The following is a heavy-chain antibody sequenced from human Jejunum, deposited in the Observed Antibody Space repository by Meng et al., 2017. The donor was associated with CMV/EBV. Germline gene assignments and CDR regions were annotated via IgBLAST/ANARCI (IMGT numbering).Heavy chain of an antibody. CDR2: IIPVFDKT. CDR3: AGGLGGTIDY. D-gene: IGHD1-26*01. V-gene: IGHV1-69*04. Sequence: SCKASGSTFSNSATSWVRQAPGQGLEWMGNIIPVFDKTNYAQKFQSRVTITADRSTNTAYMELSSLRSDDTAIYYCAGGLGGTIDYWGQGTLVTVSS. CDR1: GSTFSNSA. J-gene: IGHJ4*02.